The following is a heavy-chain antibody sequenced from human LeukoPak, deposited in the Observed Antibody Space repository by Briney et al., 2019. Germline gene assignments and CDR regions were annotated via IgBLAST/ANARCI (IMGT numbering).Heavy chain of an antibody. Sequence: ASVKVSCKASGGTFSSYAISWVRQAPGQGLEWMGIINPSGGSTSYAQKFQGRVTMTRDTSTSTVYMELSSLRSEDTAAYYCARDRSGSLDIWGQGTMVTVSS. CDR3: ARDRSGSLDI. D-gene: IGHD1-26*01. V-gene: IGHV1-46*01. CDR1: GGTFSSYA. J-gene: IGHJ3*02. CDR2: INPSGGST.